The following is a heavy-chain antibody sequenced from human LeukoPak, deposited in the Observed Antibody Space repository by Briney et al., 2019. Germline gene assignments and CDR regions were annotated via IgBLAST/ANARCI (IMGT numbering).Heavy chain of an antibody. CDR3: AKDLGRSWGFDY. J-gene: IGHJ4*02. D-gene: IGHD3-16*01. CDR2: IRYDGSDQ. V-gene: IGHV3-30*02. CDR1: GFTFSTYG. Sequence: GGSLRLSCAASGFTFSTYGMHWVRQAPGKGLEWVAFIRYDGSDQYYADSVKGRFTISRDNSKNTVYLQMNSLRPKDTAIYYCAKDLGRSWGFDYWGQGTLVTVSS.